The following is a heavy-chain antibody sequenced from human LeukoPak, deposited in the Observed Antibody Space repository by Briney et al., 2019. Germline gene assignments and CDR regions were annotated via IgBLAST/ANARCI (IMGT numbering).Heavy chain of an antibody. CDR3: AREATYYDILTGYLNWFDP. CDR1: GFTFSSYW. V-gene: IGHV3-74*01. D-gene: IGHD3-9*01. Sequence: QPGGSLRLSCAASGFTFSSYWMHWVRQAPGKGLVWVSRINSDGSSTSYADSVKGRFTISRDNAKNTLYLQMNSLRAEDTAVYYCAREATYYDILTGYLNWFDPWGQGTLVTVSS. CDR2: INSDGSST. J-gene: IGHJ5*02.